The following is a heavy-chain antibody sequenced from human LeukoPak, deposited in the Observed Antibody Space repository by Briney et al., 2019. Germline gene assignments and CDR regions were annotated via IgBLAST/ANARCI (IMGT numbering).Heavy chain of an antibody. CDR2: IRHDGSNK. J-gene: IGHJ4*02. CDR1: GFTFSSYG. V-gene: IGHV3-30*02. D-gene: IGHD6-19*01. CDR3: ATGYVGDGWYEGPFDY. Sequence: PGGSLRLSCAASGFTFSSYGMHWVRQAPGKGLEWVAFIRHDGSNKYYADSVKGRLTISRDNSKNTLYLQMNSLRVEDTAVYYCATGYVGDGWYEGPFDYWGQGTLVTVSS.